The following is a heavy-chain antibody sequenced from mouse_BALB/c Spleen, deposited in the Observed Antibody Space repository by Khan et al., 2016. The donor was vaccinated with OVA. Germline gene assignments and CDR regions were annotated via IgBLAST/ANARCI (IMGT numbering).Heavy chain of an antibody. Sequence: VQLKQSGPGLVKPSQSLSLTCTATGYSITSDYAWNWLRQFPGNKLEWTGYISYSGSTSYNPSLKSRFSITRDTSKNQFFLQLNSVTTEDTATYYCARRGDGYYGAMDYWGQGTLVTVSS. V-gene: IGHV3-2*02. CDR3: ARRGDGYYGAMDY. J-gene: IGHJ4*01. D-gene: IGHD2-3*01. CDR2: ISYSGST. CDR1: GYSITSDYA.